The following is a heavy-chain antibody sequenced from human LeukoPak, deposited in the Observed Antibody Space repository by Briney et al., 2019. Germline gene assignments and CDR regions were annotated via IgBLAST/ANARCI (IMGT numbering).Heavy chain of an antibody. CDR3: ARRYFDWLLSGRWFDP. Sequence: PSETLSLTCAVYGGSFSGYYWSWIRQSPGKGLEWIGEINHSGSTNYNPSLKSRVTISVDTSKNQFSLKLSSVTAADTAVYYCARRYFDWLLSGRWFDPWGQGTLVTVSS. D-gene: IGHD3-9*01. CDR2: INHSGST. V-gene: IGHV4-34*01. CDR1: GGSFSGYY. J-gene: IGHJ5*02.